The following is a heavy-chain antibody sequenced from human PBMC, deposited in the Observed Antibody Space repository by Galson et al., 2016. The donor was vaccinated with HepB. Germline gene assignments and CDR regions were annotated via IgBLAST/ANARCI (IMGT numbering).Heavy chain of an antibody. D-gene: IGHD2-15*01. CDR3: VRGCSGGTCYLNDYNMDA. V-gene: IGHV1-69*13. CDR1: GGTFSSYT. Sequence: SVKVSCKVSGGTFSSYTVSWVRQAPGQGLEWMGGIIPILDTANYAQKFQGRVTITADESTSTAYMELSSLRSEDTAVYYCVRGCSGGTCYLNDYNMDAWGQGTTVILSS. J-gene: IGHJ6*03. CDR2: IIPILDTA.